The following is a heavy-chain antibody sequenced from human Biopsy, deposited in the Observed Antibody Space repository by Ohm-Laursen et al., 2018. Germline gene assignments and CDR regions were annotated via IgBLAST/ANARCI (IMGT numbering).Heavy chain of an antibody. CDR1: GFTFGDYY. CDR3: ATDGAGSYNEN. J-gene: IGHJ4*02. Sequence: SLRLSCAAFGFTFGDYYMSWIRQAPGKGLEWVSYISGSGVTKMYADSVKGRFTVSRDNAKNSLYLEMNNLTVEDPAVYYCATDGAGSYNENWGQGTLVSVSS. V-gene: IGHV3-11*01. D-gene: IGHD1-26*01. CDR2: ISGSGVTK.